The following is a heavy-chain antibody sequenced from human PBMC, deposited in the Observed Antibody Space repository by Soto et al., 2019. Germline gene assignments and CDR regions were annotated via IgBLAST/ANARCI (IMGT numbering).Heavy chain of an antibody. Sequence: GEALKISCKASVYRFTNYWIGWVRQMPGEGLEWMGIIYPGDSDTSYSPSFQGQVTISADKSISTVYLQWSSLRASDTAMYYCARHGECTDGVCDYYYYYGMDVWGQGTTVTVSS. V-gene: IGHV5-51*01. D-gene: IGHD2-8*01. CDR1: VYRFTNYW. CDR2: IYPGDSDT. J-gene: IGHJ6*02. CDR3: ARHGECTDGVCDYYYYYGMDV.